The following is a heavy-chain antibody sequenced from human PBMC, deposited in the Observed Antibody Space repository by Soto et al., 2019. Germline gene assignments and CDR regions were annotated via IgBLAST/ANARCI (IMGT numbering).Heavy chain of an antibody. J-gene: IGHJ4*02. CDR2: LIGGNGET. CDR1: GLTFNRYT. Sequence: PGGSLRLSCAASGLTFNRYTMSWVRQAPGTGLEWVSSLIGGNGETSYADSVKGRFTISRDISKNTLYLQMNSLRAEDTAVYYCAKDKEPDGASDFDYWGLGTLVTVSS. D-gene: IGHD4-17*01. CDR3: AKDKEPDGASDFDY. V-gene: IGHV3-23*01.